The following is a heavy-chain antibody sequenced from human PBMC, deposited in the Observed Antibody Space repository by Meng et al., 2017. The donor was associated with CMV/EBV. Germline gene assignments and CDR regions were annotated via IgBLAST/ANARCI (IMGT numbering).Heavy chain of an antibody. CDR3: ASSVYYDFWSGSQTFDY. Sequence: QVQLQESGPGLVKPSETLSLTCTVSGGSISSYYWSWIRQPPGKGLEWIGYIYYSGSTNYNPSLKSRVTMSVDTSKNQFSLKLSSVTAADTAVYYCASSVYYDFWSGSQTFDYWGQGTLVTVSS. CDR2: IYYSGST. V-gene: IGHV4-59*01. D-gene: IGHD3-3*01. CDR1: GGSISSYY. J-gene: IGHJ4*02.